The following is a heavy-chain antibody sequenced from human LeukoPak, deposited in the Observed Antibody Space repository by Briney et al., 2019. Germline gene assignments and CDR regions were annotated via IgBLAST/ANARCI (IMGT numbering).Heavy chain of an antibody. CDR2: ISGSGSST. CDR1: GFTFSSYA. CDR3: AKFDPYSSGWYDY. V-gene: IGHV3-23*01. Sequence: PGGSLRLSCAASGFTFSSYAMSWVRQAPGKGLEWVSAISGSGSSTYYADSVKGRFTISRDNSKNILYLQMNSLRAEDTAVYSCAKFDPYSSGWYDYWGQGTLVTVSS. D-gene: IGHD6-19*01. J-gene: IGHJ4*02.